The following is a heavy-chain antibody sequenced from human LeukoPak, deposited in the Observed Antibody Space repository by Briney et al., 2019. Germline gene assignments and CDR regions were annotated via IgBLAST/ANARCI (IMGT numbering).Heavy chain of an antibody. Sequence: ASVTVSCKASGYTFTVYYMHWVRQAPGQGLEWMGIINPSGGSTTYAQKFQGRVTVTSDTSTSTGYMELSSLRSEDTAVYYCARQSVRPGASPLFDYWGQGTLVTVSS. V-gene: IGHV1-46*01. J-gene: IGHJ4*02. CDR3: ARQSVRPGASPLFDY. D-gene: IGHD1-14*01. CDR1: GYTFTVYY. CDR2: INPSGGST.